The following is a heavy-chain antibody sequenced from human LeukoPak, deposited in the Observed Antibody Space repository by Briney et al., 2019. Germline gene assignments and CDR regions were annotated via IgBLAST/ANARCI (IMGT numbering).Heavy chain of an antibody. CDR2: VSYSGST. D-gene: IGHD3-10*01. V-gene: IGHV4-59*08. J-gene: IGHJ4*02. CDR1: GGSSSNFY. Sequence: SETLSLTCTVSGGSSSNFYWSWIRQPPGKGLEWIGYVSYSGSTNYNPSLKSRVTMSVDTSKNQFSLKLSSVTAADTAVYYCASNLYGSGNYFAYWGQGTLVTVSS. CDR3: ASNLYGSGNYFAY.